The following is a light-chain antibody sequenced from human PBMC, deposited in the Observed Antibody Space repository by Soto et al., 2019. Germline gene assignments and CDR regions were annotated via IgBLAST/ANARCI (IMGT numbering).Light chain of an antibody. CDR1: SSDVGAYNF. V-gene: IGLV2-14*01. CDR3: TSYTTTNTPYV. Sequence: QSVLTQPASVSGSPGQSITISCSGTSSDVGAYNFVSWYQHHPGRAPQLIIYEVTIRPSGVSNRFSGSKSGNSASLTISGLQAEEEADYYCTSYTTTNTPYVFGSGTKVTV. CDR2: EVT. J-gene: IGLJ1*01.